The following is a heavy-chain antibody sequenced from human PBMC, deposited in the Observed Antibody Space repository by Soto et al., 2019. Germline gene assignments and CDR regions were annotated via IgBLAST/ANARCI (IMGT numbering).Heavy chain of an antibody. CDR2: ASASGSGT. J-gene: IGHJ4*02. CDR1: GFTFSDFA. V-gene: IGHV3-23*01. D-gene: IGHD2-21*01. Sequence: EVQLLESGGGSVHPGESLRLSCAASGFTFSDFAMAWVRRAPGKGLEWVSSASASGSGTYYADSVKGRFTISRDNSKNTLFLHMTNLRAGDTPLYFCAKVRPGVAAAPDYWGQGTLVTVSS. CDR3: AKVRPGVAAAPDY.